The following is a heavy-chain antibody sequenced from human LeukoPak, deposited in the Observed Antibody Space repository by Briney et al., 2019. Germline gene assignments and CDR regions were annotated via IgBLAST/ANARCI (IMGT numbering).Heavy chain of an antibody. CDR1: GYTFTSYG. V-gene: IGHV1-18*01. Sequence: VKVSCKASGYTFTSYGISWVRQAPGQGLEWMGWISAYNGNTNYAQKLQGRVTMTTDTSTSTAYMELRSLRSDDTAVYYCALIPYCTTATCYYFDYWGQGTLVTVSS. D-gene: IGHD2-2*01. CDR2: ISAYNGNT. J-gene: IGHJ4*02. CDR3: ALIPYCTTATCYYFDY.